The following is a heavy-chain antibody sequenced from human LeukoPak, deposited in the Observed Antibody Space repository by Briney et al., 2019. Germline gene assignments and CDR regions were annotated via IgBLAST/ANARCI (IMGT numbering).Heavy chain of an antibody. CDR2: ISSSGSTI. D-gene: IGHD3-22*01. V-gene: IGHV3-11*04. Sequence: SGGSLRLSCAASGFTFSDYYMSWIRQAPGKGLEWVSYISSSGSTIYYADSVKGRFTISRDNAKNSLYLQMNSLRAEDTAVYYCASGHSTLGNYDSSGYYSTAFDYWGQGTLVTVSS. J-gene: IGHJ4*02. CDR3: ASGHSTLGNYDSSGYYSTAFDY. CDR1: GFTFSDYY.